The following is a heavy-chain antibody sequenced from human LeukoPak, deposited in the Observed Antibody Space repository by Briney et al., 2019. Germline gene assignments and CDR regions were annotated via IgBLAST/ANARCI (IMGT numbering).Heavy chain of an antibody. CDR3: VRVRDGYNDAYDI. Sequence: ASVKVSCKASGFTFTNYNLHWVRQVPGQRLEWMGIINPSGGSTNYAQNFQGRVTMTRDTSTSTVYMELSSLRSEDTAVYYCVRVRDGYNDAYDIWGQGTMATGPS. J-gene: IGHJ3*02. D-gene: IGHD5-24*01. CDR2: INPSGGST. CDR1: GFTFTNYN. V-gene: IGHV1-46*01.